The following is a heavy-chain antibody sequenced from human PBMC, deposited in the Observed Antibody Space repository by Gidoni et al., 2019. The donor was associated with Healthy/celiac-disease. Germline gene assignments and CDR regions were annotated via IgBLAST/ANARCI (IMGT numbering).Heavy chain of an antibody. D-gene: IGHD3-10*01. CDR3: ARFPTNYYGSGSYTYYGMDV. CDR2: INHSGST. Sequence: QVQLQQWGAGLLKPSETLSLTCAVYGGSCSGYYGSWIRRPPGKGLEWIGEINHSGSTNYNPSLKSRVTISVDTSKNQFSLKLSSVTAADTAVYYCARFPTNYYGSGSYTYYGMDVWGQGTTVTVSS. J-gene: IGHJ6*02. CDR1: GGSCSGYY. V-gene: IGHV4-34*01.